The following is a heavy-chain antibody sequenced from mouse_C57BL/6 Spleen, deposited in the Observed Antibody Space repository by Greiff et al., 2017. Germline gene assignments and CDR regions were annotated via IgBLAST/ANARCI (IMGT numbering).Heavy chain of an antibody. V-gene: IGHV1-15*01. D-gene: IGHD2-1*01. CDR1: GYTFTDYE. Sequence: VQLQQSGAELVRPGASVTLSCKASGYTFTDYEMHWVKQTPVHGLEWIGAIDPETGGTAYNQKFKGKAILTADKSSSTAYMELRSLTSEDSAVYYCTRGYGNYVLGYWCQGTTLTVSS. CDR2: IDPETGGT. J-gene: IGHJ2*01. CDR3: TRGYGNYVLGY.